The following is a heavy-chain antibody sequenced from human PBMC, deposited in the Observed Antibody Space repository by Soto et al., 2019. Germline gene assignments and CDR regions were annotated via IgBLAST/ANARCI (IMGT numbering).Heavy chain of an antibody. J-gene: IGHJ4*02. D-gene: IGHD6-13*01. V-gene: IGHV3-21*01. Sequence: LXLSCASSGFTFSCYIMSWFLQAPGKGLEWVSSISSSSSYIYYADSVKGRFTISRDNAKNSLYLQMNSLRAEDTAVYYCERAQNRYSSPFDYWGQGTLVTVSS. CDR3: ERAQNRYSSPFDY. CDR2: ISSSSSYI. CDR1: GFTFSCYI.